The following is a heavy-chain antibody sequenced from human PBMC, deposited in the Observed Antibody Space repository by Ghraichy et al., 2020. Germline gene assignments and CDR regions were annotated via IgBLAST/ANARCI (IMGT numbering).Heavy chain of an antibody. D-gene: IGHD1-26*01. CDR2: ISAYNGNT. V-gene: IGHV1-18*01. J-gene: IGHJ4*02. Sequence: ASVKVSCKASGYTFTSYGISWVRQAPGQGLEWMGWISAYNGNTNYAQKLQGRVTMTTDTSTSTAYMELRSLRSDDTAVYYCARVPRKSIVGATTEDYWGQGTLVTVSS. CDR3: ARVPRKSIVGATTEDY. CDR1: GYTFTSYG.